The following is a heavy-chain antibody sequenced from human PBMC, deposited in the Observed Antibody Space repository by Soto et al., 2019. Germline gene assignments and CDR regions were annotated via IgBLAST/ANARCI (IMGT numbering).Heavy chain of an antibody. J-gene: IGHJ4*02. CDR2: IYYSGST. CDR1: GGSISSGGYY. CDR3: ARDSTTALRRPFDY. V-gene: IGHV4-31*03. D-gene: IGHD4-17*01. Sequence: SETLSLTCTVSGGSISSGGYYWSWIRQHPGKGLEWIGYIYYSGSTYYNPSLKSRVTISVDTSKNQFSLKLSSVTAADTAVYYCARDSTTALRRPFDYWGQGTLVTVSS.